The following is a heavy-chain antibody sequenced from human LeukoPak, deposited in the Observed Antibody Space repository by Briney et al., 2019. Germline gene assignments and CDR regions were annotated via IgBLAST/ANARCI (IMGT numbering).Heavy chain of an antibody. Sequence: GGSLRLYCAASGFTFSSYRMRWVRQAQGKGLEWVITIKSDGSNKYYVDYVKGRFTISRDNSKNSLYLQMNSLSAKDTAVYFWARDPVGTTTPESWGQGTLVTVSS. CDR3: ARDPVGTTTPES. J-gene: IGHJ4*02. CDR1: GFTFSSYR. D-gene: IGHD1-26*01. CDR2: IKSDGSNK. V-gene: IGHV3-7*01.